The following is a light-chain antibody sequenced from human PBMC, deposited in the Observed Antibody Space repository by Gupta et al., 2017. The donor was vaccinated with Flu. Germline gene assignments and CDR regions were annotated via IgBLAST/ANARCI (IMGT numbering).Light chain of an antibody. Sequence: QSVLTQPPSASGTPGQRVTISCSGSSPNIGSNTVNWYQQLPGTAPKLLIYRNNQRPSGVPDRFSGSKAGTSAFLALRGLQSEDEAEYYCAESDDSLNGLVFGGGTKLTVL. CDR1: SPNIGSNT. CDR3: AESDDSLNGLV. J-gene: IGLJ2*01. CDR2: RNN. V-gene: IGLV1-44*01.